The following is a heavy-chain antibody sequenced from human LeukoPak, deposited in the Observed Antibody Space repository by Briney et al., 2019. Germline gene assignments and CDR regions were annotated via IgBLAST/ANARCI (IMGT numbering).Heavy chain of an antibody. Sequence: GGSLRLSCAASGFTFSTYAMNWVRQAPGRGLQWVSSIDPSGYTIFYADSVKGRFTISRDNAKNSLYLQMNSLRAEDTALYFCASGIRERGFDYWGQGTLVTASS. J-gene: IGHJ4*02. D-gene: IGHD1-1*01. V-gene: IGHV3-21*01. CDR2: IDPSGYTI. CDR3: ASGIRERGFDY. CDR1: GFTFSTYA.